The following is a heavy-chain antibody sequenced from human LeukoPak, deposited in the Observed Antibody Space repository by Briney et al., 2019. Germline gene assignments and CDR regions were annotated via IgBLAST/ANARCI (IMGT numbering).Heavy chain of an antibody. Sequence: GGSLRLSCGTSGVILSPYWMSWVRQAPGKGLEWVAYIKQDGSEKNYVDSVKGRFTISRDNANNLVFLQMNNLRVEDTALYFCTRIFHSASCFFDLWGRGTLVTVSS. D-gene: IGHD2-15*01. CDR3: TRIFHSASCFFDL. J-gene: IGHJ2*01. CDR1: GVILSPYW. V-gene: IGHV3-7*01. CDR2: IKQDGSEK.